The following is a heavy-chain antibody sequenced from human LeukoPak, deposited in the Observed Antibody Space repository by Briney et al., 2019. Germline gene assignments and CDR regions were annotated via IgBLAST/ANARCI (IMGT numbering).Heavy chain of an antibody. D-gene: IGHD2-2*01. J-gene: IGHJ5*02. CDR1: GGSFSGYY. Sequence: SETLSLTCAVYGGSFSGYYWSWIRQPPGKGLEWIGEINHSGSTNYNPSLKSRVTISVDTSKNQFSLKLSSVPAAATAVYYCAREGSTSPNWFDPWGQGTLVTVSS. V-gene: IGHV4-34*01. CDR2: INHSGST. CDR3: AREGSTSPNWFDP.